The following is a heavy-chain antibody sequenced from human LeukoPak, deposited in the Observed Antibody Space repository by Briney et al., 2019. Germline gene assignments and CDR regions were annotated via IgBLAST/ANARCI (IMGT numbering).Heavy chain of an antibody. Sequence: RGSLRLSCAASGFTFSSHAMSWVRQAPGKGLEWVSAISGSGGSTYYADSVKGRFTISRDNSKNTLYLQMNSLRAEDTAVYYCAKEAYDYVWGSYQNYWGQGTLVTVSS. CDR2: ISGSGGST. J-gene: IGHJ4*02. CDR1: GFTFSSHA. V-gene: IGHV3-23*01. D-gene: IGHD3-16*02. CDR3: AKEAYDYVWGSYQNY.